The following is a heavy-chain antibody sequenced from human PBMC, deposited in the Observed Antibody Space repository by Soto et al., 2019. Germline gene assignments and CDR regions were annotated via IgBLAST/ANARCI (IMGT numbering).Heavy chain of an antibody. J-gene: IGHJ4*02. CDR1: GFTFSDHY. CDR3: AREKGVRFLGWLPYFDY. CDR2: TRNKANSYTT. Sequence: EVQLVESGGGLVQPGGSLRLSCAASGFTFSDHYMDWVRQAPGKGLEWVGRTRNKANSYTTEYAASVKGRFTISRDDSKNSLYLQMNSLKTEDTAVYYCAREKGVRFLGWLPYFDYWGQGTLVTVSS. D-gene: IGHD3-3*01. V-gene: IGHV3-72*01.